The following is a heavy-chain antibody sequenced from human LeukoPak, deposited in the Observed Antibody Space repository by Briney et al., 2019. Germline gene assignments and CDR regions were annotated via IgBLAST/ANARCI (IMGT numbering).Heavy chain of an antibody. CDR3: AKDAVTGTFPSLY. V-gene: IGHV3-21*04. D-gene: IGHD1-7*01. CDR1: GFTFSSYS. Sequence: GGSLRLSCAASGFTFSSYSMNWVRQAPGKGLEWVSSISSSSSYIYYADSVKGRFTISRDNSKNTLYLQMNSLRAEDTAVYYCAKDAVTGTFPSLYWGQGTLVTVSS. J-gene: IGHJ4*02. CDR2: ISSSSSYI.